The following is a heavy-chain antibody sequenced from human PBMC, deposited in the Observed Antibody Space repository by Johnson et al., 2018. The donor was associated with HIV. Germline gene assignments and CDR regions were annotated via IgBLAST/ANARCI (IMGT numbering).Heavy chain of an antibody. CDR2: T. D-gene: IGHD1-26*01. CDR3: ARVRVGAFDI. J-gene: IGHJ3*02. V-gene: IGHV3-11*05. Sequence: TYYADSVRGRFTISRDNAKNSLYLQMNSLRAEDTAVYYCARVRVGAFDIWGQGTMVTVSS.